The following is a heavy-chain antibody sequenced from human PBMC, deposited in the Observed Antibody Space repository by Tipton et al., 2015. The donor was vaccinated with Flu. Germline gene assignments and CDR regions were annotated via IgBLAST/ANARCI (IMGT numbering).Heavy chain of an antibody. CDR2: IVNEGGEV. CDR1: GFTFRSYW. V-gene: IGHV3-7*01. CDR3: VRRYYCGFDI. Sequence: GSLRLSCAASGFTFRSYWMNWVRQAPGKGLEWVANIVNEGGEVNYVDSVRGRFAVSRDDAKNSLFLQLNSLRAEDTAVYYCVRRYYCGFDIWGQGTMVTVSS. J-gene: IGHJ3*02. D-gene: IGHD4-23*01.